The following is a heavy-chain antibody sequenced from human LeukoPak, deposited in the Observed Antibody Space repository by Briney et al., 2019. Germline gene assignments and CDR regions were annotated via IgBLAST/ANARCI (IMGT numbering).Heavy chain of an antibody. Sequence: PSQTLSLTCAVSGGSISSGGYSWSWIRQPPGKGLEWIGYIYHSGSTYYNPSLKSRVTISVDTSKNQFSLKLSSVTAADTAVYYCARDMGSSWAYFDYWGQGTLVTVSS. CDR2: IYHSGST. V-gene: IGHV4-30-2*01. D-gene: IGHD6-13*01. J-gene: IGHJ4*02. CDR3: ARDMGSSWAYFDY. CDR1: GGSISSGGYS.